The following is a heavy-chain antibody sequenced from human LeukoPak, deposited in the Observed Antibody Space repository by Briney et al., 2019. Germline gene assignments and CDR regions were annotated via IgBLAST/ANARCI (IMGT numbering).Heavy chain of an antibody. CDR1: GYSISSGYY. Sequence: SETLSLTCAISGYSISSGYYWGWIRQPPGKGLEWLGCIYHSGSTYYTPSLKSRVTISIDTSKNQFSLKLTSVTAADTAVYYCAREQWCSGGACYFVDYWGQGTLVTVSS. J-gene: IGHJ4*02. V-gene: IGHV4-38-2*02. CDR2: IYHSGST. CDR3: AREQWCSGGACYFVDY. D-gene: IGHD2-15*01.